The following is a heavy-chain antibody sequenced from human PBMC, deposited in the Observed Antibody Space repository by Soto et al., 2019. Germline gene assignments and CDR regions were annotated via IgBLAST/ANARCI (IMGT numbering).Heavy chain of an antibody. D-gene: IGHD2-2*01. J-gene: IGHJ6*02. V-gene: IGHV3-30-3*01. CDR2: ISYDGSNK. CDR1: GFTFSNYA. CDR3: ARGEYPYYYHGMDF. Sequence: QVQLVESGGGVAQPGRSLRLSCAASGFTFSNYAMHWVRQAPGKGLEWVAVISYDGSNKYYADSVKGRFTISRDNSKKTLYLQMNRLRGEDTAVYYCARGEYPYYYHGMDFWGQGPTVTVSS.